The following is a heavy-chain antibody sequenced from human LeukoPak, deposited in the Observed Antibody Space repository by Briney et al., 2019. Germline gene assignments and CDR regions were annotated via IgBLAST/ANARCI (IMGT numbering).Heavy chain of an antibody. J-gene: IGHJ4*02. Sequence: GGSLRLSCAASEFTFTTYGMHWVRQAPGKGLEWVAFIYYDGSNIYYADYVKGRFTISRDISKNTLYLQMNSLRAEDTAIYYCAKGCGGSCYSEFDYWGQGTLVTVSS. D-gene: IGHD2-15*01. CDR1: EFTFTTYG. CDR2: IYYDGSNI. CDR3: AKGCGGSCYSEFDY. V-gene: IGHV3-30*02.